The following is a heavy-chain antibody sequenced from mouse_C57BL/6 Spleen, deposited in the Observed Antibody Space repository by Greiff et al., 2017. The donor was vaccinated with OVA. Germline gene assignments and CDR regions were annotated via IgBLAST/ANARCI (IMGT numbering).Heavy chain of an antibody. Sequence: EVMLVESGGDLVKPGGSLKLSCAASGFTFSSYGMSWVRQTPDKRLEWVATISSGGSYTYYPDSVKGRFTISRDNAKNTLYLQMSSLKSEDTAMDYCARQSGSSYWYFDVWGTGTTVTVSS. V-gene: IGHV5-6*01. J-gene: IGHJ1*03. CDR1: GFTFSSYG. CDR2: ISSGGSYT. D-gene: IGHD1-1*01. CDR3: ARQSGSSYWYFDV.